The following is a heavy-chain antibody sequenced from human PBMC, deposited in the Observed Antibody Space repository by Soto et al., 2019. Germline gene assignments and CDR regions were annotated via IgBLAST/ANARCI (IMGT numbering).Heavy chain of an antibody. J-gene: IGHJ6*03. CDR1: GGSFSGYY. V-gene: IGHV4-34*01. CDR2: INHSGST. CDR3: ARGITIFGVVMDYYYYMDV. Sequence: SETLSLTCAVYGGSFSGYYWSWIRQPPGKGLEWIGEINHSGSTNYNPSLKSRVTISVDTSKNQFSLKLSSVTAADTAVYYCARGITIFGVVMDYYYYMDVWGKGTTVTVSS. D-gene: IGHD3-3*01.